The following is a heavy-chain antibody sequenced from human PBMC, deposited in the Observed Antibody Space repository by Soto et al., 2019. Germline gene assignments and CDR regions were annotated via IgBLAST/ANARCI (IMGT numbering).Heavy chain of an antibody. CDR3: ARSYSGGDAYFDY. CDR2: IYQIGST. V-gene: IGHV4-30-2*01. CDR1: GGSISSGLYA. Sequence: SETLSLTCAVSGGSISSGLYAWAWIRQPPGKGLEWVGYIYQIGSTYYNPSLKSRVTIAADRSKNQFSLNLASVTAADTAVYYCARSYSGGDAYFDYWGQGTVLTVYS. J-gene: IGHJ4*02. D-gene: IGHD2-21*02.